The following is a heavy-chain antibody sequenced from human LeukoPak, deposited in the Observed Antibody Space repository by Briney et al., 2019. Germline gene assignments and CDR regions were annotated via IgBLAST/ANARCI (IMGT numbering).Heavy chain of an antibody. J-gene: IGHJ3*02. V-gene: IGHV1-3*01. CDR2: INAGNGNT. CDR3: AKDEKGYYHDTSGCPDAFDI. D-gene: IGHD3-22*01. CDR1: GYDFTSYA. Sequence: GASVKVSCKASGYDFTSYAMHSVRQAPGQRLEWMGWINAGNGNTKYSQKFQDRVTVTRDTSTSTAYMELSSLRSEDTAVYYCAKDEKGYYHDTSGCPDAFDIWGQGTMVTVSS.